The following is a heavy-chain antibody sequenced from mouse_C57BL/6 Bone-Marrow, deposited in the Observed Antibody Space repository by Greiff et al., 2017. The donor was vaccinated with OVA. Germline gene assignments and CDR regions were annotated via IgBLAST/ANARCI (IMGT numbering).Heavy chain of an antibody. Sequence: QVQLQQPGAELVKPGASVKLSCKASGYTFTSYWMHWVKQRPGQGLEWIGMIHPNSGSTNYNEKFKSKATLTVDKSSSTAYMQLSSLTSEDSAVYYCAREGIYDGSFAYWGQGTLVTVSA. V-gene: IGHV1-64*01. CDR3: AREGIYDGSFAY. J-gene: IGHJ3*01. CDR1: GYTFTSYW. D-gene: IGHD2-3*01. CDR2: IHPNSGST.